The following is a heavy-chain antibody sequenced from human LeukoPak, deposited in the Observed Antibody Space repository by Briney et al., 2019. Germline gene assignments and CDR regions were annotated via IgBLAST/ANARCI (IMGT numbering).Heavy chain of an antibody. D-gene: IGHD4-11*01. V-gene: IGHV4-34*01. Sequence: SETLSLTCAVYSGSFSGYYWSWIRQPPGKGLEWIGEINHSGSTNYNPSLKSRVTISVDTSKNQFSLKLSSVTAADTAVYYCASTYSNYGYYYYMDVWGKGTTVTVSS. CDR2: INHSGST. CDR3: ASTYSNYGYYYYMDV. J-gene: IGHJ6*03. CDR1: SGSFSGYY.